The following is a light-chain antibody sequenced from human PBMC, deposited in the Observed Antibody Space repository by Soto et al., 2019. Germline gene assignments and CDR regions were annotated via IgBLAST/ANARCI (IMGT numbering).Light chain of an antibody. CDR3: QQYNSYSLWT. V-gene: IGKV1-5*01. CDR2: DAS. Sequence: DIQMTQSPSTLSASVGDRVTITCRASQSISSWLAWYQQKPGKAPKLLIYDASSLESGVPSRFSGSGSGTEFTLTISSLQPDDFATYYCQQYNSYSLWTVGQGTKADSK. J-gene: IGKJ1*01. CDR1: QSISSW.